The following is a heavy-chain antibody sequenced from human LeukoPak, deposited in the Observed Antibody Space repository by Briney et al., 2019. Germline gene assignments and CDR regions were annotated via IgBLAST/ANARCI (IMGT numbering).Heavy chain of an antibody. CDR1: GFTFSSYG. V-gene: IGHV3-33*01. CDR3: ARDFMPGIAVAAMDV. Sequence: GGSLRLSCAASGFTFSSYGMHWVRQAPGKGLEWVAVIWYDGSNKYYADSVKGRFTISRDNSKNTLYLQMNSLRAEDTAVYYCARDFMPGIAVAAMDVWGQGTTVTVSS. D-gene: IGHD6-19*01. CDR2: IWYDGSNK. J-gene: IGHJ6*02.